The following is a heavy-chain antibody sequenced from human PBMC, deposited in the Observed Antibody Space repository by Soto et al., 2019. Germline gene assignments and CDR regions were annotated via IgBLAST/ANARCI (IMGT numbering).Heavy chain of an antibody. J-gene: IGHJ5*02. D-gene: IGHD5-12*01. Sequence: PSETLSLTCTVSGGSISSSSYYWGWIRQPPGKGLEWIGSIYYSGSTYYNPSLKSRVTISVDTSKNQFSLKLSSVTAADTAVYYRARQVVATTTDNWFDPWGQGTLVTVSS. CDR2: IYYSGST. V-gene: IGHV4-39*01. CDR1: GGSISSSSYY. CDR3: ARQVVATTTDNWFDP.